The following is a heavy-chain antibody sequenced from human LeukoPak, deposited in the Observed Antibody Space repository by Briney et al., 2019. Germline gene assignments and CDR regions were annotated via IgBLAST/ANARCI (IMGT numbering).Heavy chain of an antibody. Sequence: VESLKISCKGSGYSFTSYWISWVRQMPGKGLEWMGRIDPSDSYTNYSPSFQGHVTISADKSISTAYLRWSSLKASDTAMYYCARLRYCSGGSCYHYFDYWGQGTLVTVSS. V-gene: IGHV5-10-1*01. CDR1: GYSFTSYW. D-gene: IGHD2-15*01. CDR2: IDPSDSYT. CDR3: ARLRYCSGGSCYHYFDY. J-gene: IGHJ4*02.